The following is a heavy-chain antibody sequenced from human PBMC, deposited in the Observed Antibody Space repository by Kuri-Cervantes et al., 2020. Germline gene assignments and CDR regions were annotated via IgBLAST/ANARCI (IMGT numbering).Heavy chain of an antibody. CDR1: GFTFSRYA. V-gene: IGHV3-21*03. CDR2: ISSHSSYI. CDR3: AGDYDSSGYEVYFDY. Sequence: ETLSLTCAASGFTFSRYAMHWVRQAPGKGLEWVSSISSHSSYIYYADSVKGRFTISRDNAKNSLYLQMDSLRVEDTAVYYCAGDYDSSGYEVYFDYWGQGTLVTVSS. D-gene: IGHD3-22*01. J-gene: IGHJ4*02.